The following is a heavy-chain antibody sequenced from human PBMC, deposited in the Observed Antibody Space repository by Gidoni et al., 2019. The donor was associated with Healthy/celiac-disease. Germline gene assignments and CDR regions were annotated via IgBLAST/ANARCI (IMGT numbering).Heavy chain of an antibody. CDR3: AREGGTPGYSGYDWNFDY. D-gene: IGHD5-12*01. J-gene: IGHJ4*02. V-gene: IGHV4-39*02. Sequence: QLQLQESGPGLVKPSETLSLTCTVSGGSISSSSYSWGWIRQPPGKGLEWIGSIYYSGSTYYNPSLKSRVTISVDTSKNQFSLKLSSVTAADTAVYYCAREGGTPGYSGYDWNFDYWGQGTLVTVSS. CDR2: IYYSGST. CDR1: GGSISSSSYS.